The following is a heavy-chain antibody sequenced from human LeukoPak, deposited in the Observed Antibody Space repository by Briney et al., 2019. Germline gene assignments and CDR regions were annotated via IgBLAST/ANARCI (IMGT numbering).Heavy chain of an antibody. J-gene: IGHJ5*02. Sequence: GASVKVSCKASGYTFTSYGISWVRQAPGQGLEWMGWISAYNGNTNYAQKLQGRVTMTTDTSTSTAYMELRSLRSDDMAVYYCARTIVVVPAALTNWFDPWGQGTLVTVSS. V-gene: IGHV1-18*03. CDR3: ARTIVVVPAALTNWFDP. D-gene: IGHD2-2*01. CDR1: GYTFTSYG. CDR2: ISAYNGNT.